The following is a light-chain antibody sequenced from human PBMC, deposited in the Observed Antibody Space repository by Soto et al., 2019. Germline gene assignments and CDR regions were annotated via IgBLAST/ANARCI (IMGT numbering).Light chain of an antibody. CDR3: QQDHSSPWT. CDR1: QGISDF. J-gene: IGKJ1*01. V-gene: IGKV1-39*01. CDR2: AAS. Sequence: DIQMTQSPSSLSASVGDRVTITCRASQGISDFLNWYQQKPGKAPNLLLHAASSMQSGVPSRFSGSGSGTAFTLTISRLQPEDFATYYCQQDHSSPWTFGQGTKVEIK.